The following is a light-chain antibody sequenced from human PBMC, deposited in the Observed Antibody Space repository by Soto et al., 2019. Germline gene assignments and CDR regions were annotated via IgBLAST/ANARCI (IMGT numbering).Light chain of an antibody. V-gene: IGKV3-20*01. Sequence: EIVLTQSPGTLSLSPGERATLSCRASQSVGSTYLAWYQQKPGQAPKLLIYGVSSRATGIPDRFSGSGSGTEFTLTISRLEPEDCGVYCCQQYGASPLTFGPGTKVDI. CDR2: GVS. CDR3: QQYGASPLT. CDR1: QSVGSTY. J-gene: IGKJ3*01.